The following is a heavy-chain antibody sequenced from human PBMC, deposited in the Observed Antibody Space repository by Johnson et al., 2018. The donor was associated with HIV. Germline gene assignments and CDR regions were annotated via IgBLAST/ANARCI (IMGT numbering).Heavy chain of an antibody. CDR3: ATHLDDYGDTLSDDAFDI. CDR1: GFTFTNYD. CDR2: IGSAADT. Sequence: VQLVESGGGLVQPGGSLRLSCAASGFTFTNYDMHWVRQPTGYGLEWVSAIGSAADTYFPGSVKGRFTISREDARNTLYLQINSLRAEDTAVYYCATHLDDYGDTLSDDAFDIWGQGTMVTVSS. D-gene: IGHD4-17*01. V-gene: IGHV3-13*01. J-gene: IGHJ3*02.